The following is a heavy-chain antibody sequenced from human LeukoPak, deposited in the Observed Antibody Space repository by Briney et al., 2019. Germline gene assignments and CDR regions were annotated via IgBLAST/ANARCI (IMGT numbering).Heavy chain of an antibody. CDR2: IYSDWST. CDR3: ARLYRWNDVSGMSSYMDV. V-gene: IGHV4-4*07. CDR1: GGSINSYY. Sequence: SETLSLTCTVSGGSINSYYWSWIRQPAGKGLEWIGHIYSDWSTSYNPSLKSRVTMSIDTSKNQFSLKLSSVTAADTAVYYCARLYRWNDVSGMSSYMDVWDKGTTVTVSS. J-gene: IGHJ6*03. D-gene: IGHD1-1*01.